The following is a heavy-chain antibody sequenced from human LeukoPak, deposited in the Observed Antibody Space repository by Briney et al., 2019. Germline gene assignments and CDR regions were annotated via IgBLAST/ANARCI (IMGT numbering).Heavy chain of an antibody. CDR1: GGSISYYY. Sequence: SETLSLTCTVSGGSISYYYWSWIRQSPGKGLEWIGYIYYSGSTSYNPSLKSRVTISLDTSKNQFSLKLTSVTAADTAVYFCARSIDSRGYYYYGMDVWGQGTTVTVSS. CDR2: IYYSGST. V-gene: IGHV4-59*01. CDR3: ARSIDSRGYYYYGMDV. D-gene: IGHD3-22*01. J-gene: IGHJ6*02.